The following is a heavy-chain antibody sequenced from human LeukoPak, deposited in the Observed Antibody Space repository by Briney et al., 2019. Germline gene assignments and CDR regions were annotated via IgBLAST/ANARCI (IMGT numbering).Heavy chain of an antibody. D-gene: IGHD3-10*01. CDR1: GFTFSNAW. CDR2: IKSKTDGGTT. CDR3: TTDLYGSGSSYYSDY. V-gene: IGHV3-15*01. J-gene: IGHJ4*02. Sequence: GGSLRLSCAASGFTFSNAWMSWVRQAPGKGLEWVGLIKSKTDGGTTDYAAPVKGRFTISRDDSKNTLYLQMNSLKTEDTAVYYCTTDLYGSGSSYYSDYWGQGTLVTVSS.